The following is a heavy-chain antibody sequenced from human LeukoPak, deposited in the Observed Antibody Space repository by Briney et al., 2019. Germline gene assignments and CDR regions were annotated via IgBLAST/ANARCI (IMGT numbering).Heavy chain of an antibody. V-gene: IGHV4-59*01. CDR1: DDSISDYY. CDR3: TRGAGWLIDD. Sequence: SETLSLTCTVSDDSISDYYRGWIRQTPGKGLEWIGYFYNSGRSTYNPSLKSRVSISVDTSKNQFSLRLNSVILADTAVYYCTRGAGWLIDDWGRGILVTVSS. D-gene: IGHD3-16*01. CDR2: FYNSGRS. J-gene: IGHJ4*02.